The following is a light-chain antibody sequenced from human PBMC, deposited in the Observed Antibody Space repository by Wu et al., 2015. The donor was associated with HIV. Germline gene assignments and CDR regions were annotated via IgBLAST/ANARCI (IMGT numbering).Light chain of an antibody. Sequence: DIQVTQSPSTLSASVGDRVTITCRASQSVNDWLAWYQQKPGKAPKLLIYKTSTLEFGVPSRFSGSGSGTEFTLTISSLQPEDFATYYCQQYHTYSDSFGQGTRLDIK. V-gene: IGKV1-5*03. J-gene: IGKJ2*03. CDR2: KTS. CDR1: QSVNDW. CDR3: QQYHTYSDS.